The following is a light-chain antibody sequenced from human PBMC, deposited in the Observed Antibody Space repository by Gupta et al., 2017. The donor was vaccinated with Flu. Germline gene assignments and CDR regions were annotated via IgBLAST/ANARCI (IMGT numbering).Light chain of an antibody. V-gene: IGKV3-20*01. CDR3: QQYGSSPPRT. CDR1: QSVSSSY. J-gene: IGKJ3*01. Sequence: EIVLTQSPGTLSLSPGERATPSCRASQSVSSSYLAWYQQKPGQAPRLLIYGASSRATGIPDRFSGSGSGTDFTLTISRLEPEDFAVYYCQQYGSSPPRTFGPGTKVDIK. CDR2: GAS.